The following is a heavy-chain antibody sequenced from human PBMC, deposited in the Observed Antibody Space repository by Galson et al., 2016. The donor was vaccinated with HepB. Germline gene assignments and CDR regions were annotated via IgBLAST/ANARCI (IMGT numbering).Heavy chain of an antibody. CDR2: IYSDGST. CDR1: GFIVNNNY. D-gene: IGHD3-22*01. Sequence: SLRLSCAASGFIVNNNYMNWVRQAPGKGLEWVSVIYSDGSTYYADSVKGRSTISGDNSKNMLYLQMNTLRAEDTAVYYCARDPYYYDSRGYTTGFDVWGQGTMVTVSS. J-gene: IGHJ3*01. CDR3: ARDPYYYDSRGYTTGFDV. V-gene: IGHV3-53*01.